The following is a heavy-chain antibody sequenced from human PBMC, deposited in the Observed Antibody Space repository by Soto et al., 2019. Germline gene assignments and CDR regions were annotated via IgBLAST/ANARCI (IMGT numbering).Heavy chain of an antibody. CDR2: VYHTGRT. D-gene: IGHD3-3*01. Sequence: XETLSLTCTVAGSSFKSGSYSWSWIRQPPGKGLEWIGYVYHTGRTSYNPSLKSRVSISMDTSKNQFSLNLDSVTAADTAVYFCARDFAYFDSWGQGTLVTVSS. J-gene: IGHJ4*02. V-gene: IGHV4-61*01. CDR1: GSSFKSGSYS. CDR3: ARDFAYFDS.